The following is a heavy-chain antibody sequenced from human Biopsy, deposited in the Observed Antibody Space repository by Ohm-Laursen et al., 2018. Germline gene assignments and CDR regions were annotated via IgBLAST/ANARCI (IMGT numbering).Heavy chain of an antibody. CDR1: GGTFSNYG. CDR2: NIPILGTG. D-gene: IGHD3-9*01. CDR3: ATKLTGYFHH. V-gene: IGHV1-69*06. Sequence: SSVKVSYKAPGGTFSNYGVNWVRQAPGQGLEWLGGNIPILGTGNYAQKSQDRVTVAADTSTSTATMELRSLRSDDTAVYYCATKLTGYFHHWGQGTLVIVSS. J-gene: IGHJ1*01.